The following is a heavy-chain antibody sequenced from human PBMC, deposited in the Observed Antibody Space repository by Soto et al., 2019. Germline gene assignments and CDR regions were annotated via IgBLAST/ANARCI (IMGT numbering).Heavy chain of an antibody. V-gene: IGHV3-30-3*01. D-gene: IGHD3-3*01. CDR2: ISYDGSNK. CDR1: GFTFSSYA. CDR3: ARDPRITIFGVVPYYFDY. Sequence: PGGSLRLSCAASGFTFSSYAMHWVRQAPGKGLEWVAVISYDGSNKYYADSVKGRFTISRDNSKNTLYLQMNSLRAEDTAVYYCARDPRITIFGVVPYYFDYWGQGTLVPVSS. J-gene: IGHJ4*02.